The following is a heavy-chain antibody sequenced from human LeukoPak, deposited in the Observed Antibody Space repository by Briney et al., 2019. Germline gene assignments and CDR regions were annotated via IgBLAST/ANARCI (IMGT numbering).Heavy chain of an antibody. J-gene: IGHJ3*02. CDR3: ATYFAGAETFDI. CDR1: GNSITTYW. D-gene: IGHD3-16*01. CDR2: IFPGDSDT. Sequence: GESLKISCKASGNSITTYWNGWVRQKPGKGLEWMGLIFPGDSDTKYSPSFQGQVTVSADKSISTAYLQWSSLKASDTAMYYYATYFAGAETFDIWGQGTMVTVSS. V-gene: IGHV5-51*01.